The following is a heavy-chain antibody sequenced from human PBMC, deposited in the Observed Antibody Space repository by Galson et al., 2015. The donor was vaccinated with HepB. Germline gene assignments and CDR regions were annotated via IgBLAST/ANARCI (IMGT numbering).Heavy chain of an antibody. CDR2: ISSSSSDT. V-gene: IGHV3-11*03. J-gene: IGHJ4*02. D-gene: IGHD6-19*01. CDR3: ATTGWLSEF. Sequence: SLILSCAAAGFTFGDYYMSWIRQAPGAGLEEVSYISSSSSDTNYADSVKGRFTFSEDNSKNTVYLQMSSLRVEDTALYYCATTGWLSEFWGRGTLVTVSS. CDR1: GFTFGDYY.